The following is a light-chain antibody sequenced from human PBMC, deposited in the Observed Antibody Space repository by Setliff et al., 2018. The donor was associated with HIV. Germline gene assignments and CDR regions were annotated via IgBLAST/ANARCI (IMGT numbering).Light chain of an antibody. CDR3: SSYTSSSTLV. CDR2: DVS. CDR1: RSDVGGYNH. V-gene: IGLV2-14*03. Sequence: QSVLTQAASVSGSPGQSITMSCTGTRSDVGGYNHVSWYQQHPGKAPKLMIYDVSNRPSGVSNRFSGSKSGNTASLTISGLQADDEADYYCSSYTSSSTLVFGTGTKVTVL. J-gene: IGLJ1*01.